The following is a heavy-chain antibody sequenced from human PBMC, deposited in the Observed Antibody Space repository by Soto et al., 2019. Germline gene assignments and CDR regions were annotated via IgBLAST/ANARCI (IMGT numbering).Heavy chain of an antibody. CDR1: GFTFSSYS. CDR2: ISSSSSYI. Sequence: GGSLRLSCAASGFTFSSYSMNWVRQAPGKGLEWVSSISSSSSYIYYADSMKGRFTISRDKAKNSLYLQMNSLRAEDTAVYYCAREDYGSGSPALDYWGQGTLVTVSS. CDR3: AREDYGSGSPALDY. J-gene: IGHJ4*02. D-gene: IGHD3-10*01. V-gene: IGHV3-21*01.